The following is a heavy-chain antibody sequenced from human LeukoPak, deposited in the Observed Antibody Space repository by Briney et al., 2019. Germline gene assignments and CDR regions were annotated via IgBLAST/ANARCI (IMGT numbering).Heavy chain of an antibody. D-gene: IGHD6-19*01. Sequence: ASVKVSCKASGYTFTGYYMHWVRQAPGQGLEWMGWINPNSGGTNYAQKFQGRVTMTRDMSTSTVYMELSSLRSEDTAVYYCAGAVAEHQFDYWGQGTLVTVSS. J-gene: IGHJ4*02. CDR1: GYTFTGYY. CDR2: INPNSGGT. CDR3: AGAVAEHQFDY. V-gene: IGHV1-2*02.